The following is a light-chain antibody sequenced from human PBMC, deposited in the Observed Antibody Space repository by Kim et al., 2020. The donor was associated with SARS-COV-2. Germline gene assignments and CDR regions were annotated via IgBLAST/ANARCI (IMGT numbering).Light chain of an antibody. V-gene: IGKV1-5*03. CDR3: QQYDSYSWT. CDR2: KAS. CDR1: QSISSY. J-gene: IGKJ1*01. Sequence: DIQMTQSPSTLSASVGDRVTITCRASQSISSYLAWYQQKPGKAPKLLIHKASSLESGVPSRLSGSGSGTEFTLTISSLQPDDFATYYCQQYDSYSWTLGQGTKVDIK.